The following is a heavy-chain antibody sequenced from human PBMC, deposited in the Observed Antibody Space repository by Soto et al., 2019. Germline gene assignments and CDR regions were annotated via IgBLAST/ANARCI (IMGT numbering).Heavy chain of an antibody. J-gene: IGHJ3*02. CDR2: VYYSGST. Sequence: SETLSLTCTVSGGSISSYYWSWIRQPPGEGLEWIGYVYYSGSTNYNPSLKSRVTISVDTSKNQFSLRLSSVTAADTAVYYCARGTGWLDAFHIWGQGTMVTVSS. CDR1: GGSISSYY. CDR3: ARGTGWLDAFHI. D-gene: IGHD5-12*01. V-gene: IGHV4-59*01.